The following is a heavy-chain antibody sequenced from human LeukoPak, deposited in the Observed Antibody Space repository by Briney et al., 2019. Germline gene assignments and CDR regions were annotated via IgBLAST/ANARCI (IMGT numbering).Heavy chain of an antibody. J-gene: IGHJ4*02. V-gene: IGHV4-39*07. D-gene: IGHD4-17*01. CDR3: ARVRGYGDDPYYFDY. Sequence: PSETLSLTCTVSGGSISSSSYYWNWIRQPPGKGLEWIGEINHSGSTNYNPSLKSRVTISVDTSKNQFSLKLSSVTAADTAVYYCARVRGYGDDPYYFDYWGQGTLVTVSS. CDR1: GGSISSSSYY. CDR2: INHSGST.